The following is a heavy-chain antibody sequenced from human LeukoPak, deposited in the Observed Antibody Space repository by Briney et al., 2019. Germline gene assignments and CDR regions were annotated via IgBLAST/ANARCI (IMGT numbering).Heavy chain of an antibody. V-gene: IGHV3-33*01. J-gene: IGHJ1*01. CDR2: RWYDGSNK. CDR3: AIDGLRLRGFVYFQY. CDR1: GFTFSSYG. Sequence: PGGSLRLSCAASGFTFSSYGMHWGRQAPGTGLEWVGVRWYDGSNKFYADSPKGRFTISRDNSKHPLYLQMNSLSAEDTAVYCCAIDGLRLRGFVYFQYWGQGTLVTVSS. D-gene: IGHD4-17*01.